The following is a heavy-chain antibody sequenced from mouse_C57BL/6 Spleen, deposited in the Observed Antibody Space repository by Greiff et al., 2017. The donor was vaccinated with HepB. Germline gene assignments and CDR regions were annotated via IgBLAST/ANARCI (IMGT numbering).Heavy chain of an antibody. J-gene: IGHJ1*03. CDR2: ISDGGSYT. CDR1: GFTFSSYA. CDR3: ARRGYDYEYWYFDV. D-gene: IGHD2-4*01. Sequence: EVKLVESGGGLVKPGGSLKLSCAVSGFTFSSYAMSWVRQTPEKRLEWVATISDGGSYTYYPDNVKGRFTISRDNAKNNLYLQMSHLKSEDTAMYYCARRGYDYEYWYFDVWGTGTTVTVSS. V-gene: IGHV5-4*03.